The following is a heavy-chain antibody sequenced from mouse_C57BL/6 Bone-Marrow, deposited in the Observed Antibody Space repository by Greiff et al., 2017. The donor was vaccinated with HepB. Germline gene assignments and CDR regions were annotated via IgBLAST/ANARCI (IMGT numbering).Heavy chain of an antibody. J-gene: IGHJ4*01. CDR1: GYTFTSYW. CDR3: ARDFTTVVAPYAMDC. D-gene: IGHD1-1*01. Sequence: QVQLQQPGAELVKPGASVKLSCKASGYTFTSYWMQWVKQRPGQGLEWIGEIDPSDSYTNYNQKFKGKATLTVDTSSSTAYMQLSSLTSEDSAVYYCARDFTTVVAPYAMDCWGRGTSVTVSS. V-gene: IGHV1-50*01. CDR2: IDPSDSYT.